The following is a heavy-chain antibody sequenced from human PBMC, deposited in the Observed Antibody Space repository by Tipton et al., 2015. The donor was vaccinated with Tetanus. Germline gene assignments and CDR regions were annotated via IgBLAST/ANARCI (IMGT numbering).Heavy chain of an antibody. V-gene: IGHV4-4*07. CDR3: ARRIYDNDNRDAFDI. D-gene: IGHD3-22*01. CDR2: IYTSGST. Sequence: TLSLTCTVSGGSISSYYWSWIRQPAGKGLEWIGRIYTSGSTNYNPSLKSRVTMSVDTSKTHFSLKLSSVTAADTAVYYCARRIYDNDNRDAFDIWGQGTMVTVSS. CDR1: GGSISSYY. J-gene: IGHJ3*02.